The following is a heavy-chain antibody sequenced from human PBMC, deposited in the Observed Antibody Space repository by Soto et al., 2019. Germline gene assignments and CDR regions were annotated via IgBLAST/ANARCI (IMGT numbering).Heavy chain of an antibody. Sequence: PETLSLTCVLSGGSLSDYFWSWIRQPPGMALEWIGEINHLGSINYNPSLKSRVTMSVDTSKNQFSLTLNSVTAADTATYYCARGGISHWAYFYYMDVWDRGTTVTVSS. CDR3: ARGGISHWAYFYYMDV. J-gene: IGHJ6*03. D-gene: IGHD2-21*01. V-gene: IGHV4-34*01. CDR2: INHLGSI. CDR1: GGSLSDYF.